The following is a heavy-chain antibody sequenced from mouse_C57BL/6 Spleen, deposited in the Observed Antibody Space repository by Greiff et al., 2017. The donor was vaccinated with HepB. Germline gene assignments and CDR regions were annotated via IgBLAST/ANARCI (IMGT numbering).Heavy chain of an antibody. D-gene: IGHD2-4*01. CDR3: ARDWNDYELHFDY. V-gene: IGHV1-64*01. Sequence: QVQLKQPGAELVKPGASVKLSCKASGYTFTSYWMHWVKQRPGQGLEWIGMIHPNSGSTNYNEKFKSKATLTVDKSSSTAYMQLSSLTSEDSAVYYCARDWNDYELHFDYWGQGTTLTVSS. CDR1: GYTFTSYW. J-gene: IGHJ2*01. CDR2: IHPNSGST.